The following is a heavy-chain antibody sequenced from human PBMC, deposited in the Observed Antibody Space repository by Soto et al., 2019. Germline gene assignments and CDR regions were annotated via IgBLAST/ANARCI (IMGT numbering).Heavy chain of an antibody. V-gene: IGHV3-7*03. D-gene: IGHD2-21*02. CDR2: IPQDGVDG. Sequence: GGSLRLSCEVSGFTFSMYSMSWVRQSPGKGLEWVAKIPQDGVDGHYADSVKGRFIISRDNGKNSLHLQLNNLRAEDTAVYYCARDHLILPAHDFFYGSDVWGRGXTVTVSS. CDR1: GFTFSMYS. CDR3: ARDHLILPAHDFFYGSDV. J-gene: IGHJ6*02.